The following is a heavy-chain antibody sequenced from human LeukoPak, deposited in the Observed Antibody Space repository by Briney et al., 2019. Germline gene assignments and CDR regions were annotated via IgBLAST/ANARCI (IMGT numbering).Heavy chain of an antibody. D-gene: IGHD2-15*01. V-gene: IGHV1-2*06. CDR1: GYTFTSYA. Sequence: ASVKVSCKASGYTFTSYAMNWVRQAPGQGLEWMGRINPNSGGTNYAQKFQGRVTMTRDTSISTAYMELSRLRSDDTAVYYCASRTLTYYYGMDVWGQGTTVTVSS. CDR3: ASRTLTYYYGMDV. J-gene: IGHJ6*02. CDR2: INPNSGGT.